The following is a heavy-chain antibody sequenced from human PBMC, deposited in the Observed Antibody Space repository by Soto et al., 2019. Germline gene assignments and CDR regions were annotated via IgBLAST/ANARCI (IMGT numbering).Heavy chain of an antibody. V-gene: IGHV1-2*04. Sequence: ASVKVSCKASGYTFTGYYMHWVRQAPGQGLEWMGWINPNSGGTNYAQKFQGWVTMTRDTSTSTAYMELTSLRSNDTAIYYCAMVDVYVTPSPQDVWGQGTTVTVSS. CDR2: INPNSGGT. D-gene: IGHD3-16*01. J-gene: IGHJ6*02. CDR1: GYTFTGYY. CDR3: AMVDVYVTPSPQDV.